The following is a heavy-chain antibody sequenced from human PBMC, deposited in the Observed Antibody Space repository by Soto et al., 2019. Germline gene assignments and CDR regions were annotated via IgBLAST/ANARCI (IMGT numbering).Heavy chain of an antibody. CDR2: IRSKANSYAT. CDR1: GFTFSGSA. J-gene: IGHJ6*02. V-gene: IGHV3-73*02. Sequence: EVQLVESGGGLVQPGGSLKLSCAASGFTFSGSAMHWVRQASGKGLEWVGRIRSKANSYATAYAASVKGRFTISRDDSKNTAYLQMNSLKTEDTAAYYCTTTMVRGVVDVWGQGTTVTVSS. CDR3: TTTMVRGVVDV. D-gene: IGHD3-10*01.